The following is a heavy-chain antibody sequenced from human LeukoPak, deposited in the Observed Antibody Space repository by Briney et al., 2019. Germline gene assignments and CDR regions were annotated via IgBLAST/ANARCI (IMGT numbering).Heavy chain of an antibody. D-gene: IGHD3-16*01. CDR2: IYYSGST. CDR3: ARSRTTWGGLYYFDY. CDR1: GGSISSHY. J-gene: IGHJ4*02. Sequence: SETLSLTCTVSGGSISSHYWSWIRQPPGKGLEWVGYIYYSGSTNCNPSLKSRVTISVDTSKNQFSLKLSSVTAADTAVYYCARSRTTWGGLYYFDYWGQGTLVTVSS. V-gene: IGHV4-59*11.